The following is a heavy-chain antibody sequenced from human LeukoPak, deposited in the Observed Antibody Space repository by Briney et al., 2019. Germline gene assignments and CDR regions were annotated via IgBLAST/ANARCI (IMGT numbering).Heavy chain of an antibody. CDR2: ISYDGSNK. Sequence: GGSLRLSCAASGFTFSSYGMHWVRQAPGKGLEWVAVISYDGSNKYYADSVKGRFTISRDNSKDTLYLQMNSLRAEGTAVYYCARPYSSGWYVDFQHWGQGTLVTVSS. V-gene: IGHV3-30*03. J-gene: IGHJ1*01. CDR3: ARPYSSGWYVDFQH. CDR1: GFTFSSYG. D-gene: IGHD6-19*01.